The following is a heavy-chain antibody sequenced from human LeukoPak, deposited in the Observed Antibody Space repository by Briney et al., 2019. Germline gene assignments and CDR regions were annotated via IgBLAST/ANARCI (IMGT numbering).Heavy chain of an antibody. D-gene: IGHD3-3*01. Sequence: ASVKVSCKASGYTFTSYDINWVRQATGQGLEWMGWMNPNSGNTGYAQKFQGRVTMTRNTSISTAYMELSSLRSEDTAVYNCARGSTPPYYDFWSGYFSYGMDVWGQGTTVTVSS. J-gene: IGHJ6*02. V-gene: IGHV1-8*01. CDR3: ARGSTPPYYDFWSGYFSYGMDV. CDR2: MNPNSGNT. CDR1: GYTFTSYD.